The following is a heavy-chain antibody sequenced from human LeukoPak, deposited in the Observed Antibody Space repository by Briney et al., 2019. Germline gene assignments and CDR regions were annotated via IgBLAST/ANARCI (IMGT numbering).Heavy chain of an antibody. D-gene: IGHD5-12*01. Sequence: VGSLRLSCSASGFTFSRYAMHWVRQAPGKGLEYVSAITSNGDSTYYADSVKGRFTISRDNSKNTLYLQMSSLRAEDTAVYYCGRGGSFLDYWGQGTLVTVSS. CDR3: GRGGSFLDY. J-gene: IGHJ4*02. CDR1: GFTFSRYA. V-gene: IGHV3-64D*06. CDR2: ITSNGDST.